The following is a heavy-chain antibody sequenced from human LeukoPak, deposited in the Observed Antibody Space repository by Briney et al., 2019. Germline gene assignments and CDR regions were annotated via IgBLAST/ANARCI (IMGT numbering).Heavy chain of an antibody. CDR1: GFTFTDYY. D-gene: IGHD5-12*01. CDR3: ARAWLRLDPYFDY. V-gene: IGHV1-2*02. Sequence: ASVKVSCKASGFTFTDYYMHWVRQAPGRGLEWMGWINSKTGDTLYAQKFQVRVTMTRDTSISTSYMELSRLRSDDTAVYYCARAWLRLDPYFDYWGQGTLVTVSS. CDR2: INSKTGDT. J-gene: IGHJ4*02.